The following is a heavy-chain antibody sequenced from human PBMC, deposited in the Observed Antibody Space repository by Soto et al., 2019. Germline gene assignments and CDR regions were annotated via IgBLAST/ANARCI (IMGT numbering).Heavy chain of an antibody. V-gene: IGHV3-30*03. D-gene: IGHD5-12*01. Sequence: PGGSLRHCCAASGFTFSSYGVHRIRQAPGKGLEWVAVISYDGSNKYYADSVKGRFTISRDNSKNTLYLQMNSLRAEDTAVYYCARDMGEGWLRNHYYYGMDVWGQGTTVTVSS. CDR3: ARDMGEGWLRNHYYYGMDV. CDR2: ISYDGSNK. CDR1: GFTFSSYG. J-gene: IGHJ6*02.